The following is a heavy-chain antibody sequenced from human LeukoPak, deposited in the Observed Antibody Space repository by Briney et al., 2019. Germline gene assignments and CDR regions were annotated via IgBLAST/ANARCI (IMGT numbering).Heavy chain of an antibody. Sequence: SETLSLTCTVSGDSIFTSQYYWGWIRQSPGKGLEWIGRIYYSGNTFYNPSLESRVSVSIDTSKNQFYLKLSSVTAADTSVYYCARHLRMIRESGATDHWGQGIRVAVSS. CDR2: IYYSGNT. CDR3: ARHLRMIRESGATDH. CDR1: GDSIFTSQYY. J-gene: IGHJ4*02. V-gene: IGHV4-39*01. D-gene: IGHD2-15*01.